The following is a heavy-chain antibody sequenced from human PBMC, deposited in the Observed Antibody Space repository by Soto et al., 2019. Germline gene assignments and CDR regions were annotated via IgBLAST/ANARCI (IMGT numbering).Heavy chain of an antibody. V-gene: IGHV3-21*01. CDR2: ISSSSSYI. Sequence: EVQLVESGGGLVKPGGSLRLSCAASGFTLSSYSMNWVRQAPGKGLEWVSSISSSSSYIYYADSVKGRFTISRDNAKNSLHLQMNSLRAEDTAVYYCAREGVQHGSGPYYYYGMDVWGQGTTVTVSS. D-gene: IGHD3-10*01. CDR1: GFTLSSYS. CDR3: AREGVQHGSGPYYYYGMDV. J-gene: IGHJ6*02.